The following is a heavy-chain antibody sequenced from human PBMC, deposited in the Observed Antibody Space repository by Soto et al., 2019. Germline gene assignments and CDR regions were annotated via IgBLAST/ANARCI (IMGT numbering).Heavy chain of an antibody. CDR2: MNPNSGNT. D-gene: IGHD3-22*01. J-gene: IGHJ5*02. V-gene: IGHV1-8*01. CDR3: ARSPYDSSGYDAHWFDP. CDR1: GYTFTSYD. Sequence: GASVKVSCKASGYTFTSYDINWVRQATGQGLEWMGWMNPNSGNTGYAQKFQGRVTMTRNTSISTAYMELSSLRSEDTAVYYCARSPYDSSGYDAHWFDPWGQGTLVTVSS.